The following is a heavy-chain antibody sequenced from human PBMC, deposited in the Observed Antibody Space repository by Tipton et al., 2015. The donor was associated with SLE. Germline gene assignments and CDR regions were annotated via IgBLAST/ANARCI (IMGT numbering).Heavy chain of an antibody. CDR3: VREVYGRFPI. CDR1: GGSISSGSYY. D-gene: IGHD3-10*01. Sequence: TLSLTCTVSGGSISSGSYYWSWIRQPAGKGLEWIGRIYTSGSTNYNPSLNSRVTMSVDTSKNQFSLRLTSVTAADSAVYYCVREVYGRFPIWGQGALVTVSS. CDR2: IYTSGST. V-gene: IGHV4-61*02. J-gene: IGHJ4*02.